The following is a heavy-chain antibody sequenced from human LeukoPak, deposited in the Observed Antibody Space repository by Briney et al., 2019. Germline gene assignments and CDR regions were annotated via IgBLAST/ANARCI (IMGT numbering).Heavy chain of an antibody. Sequence: PSETLSLTCTVSGGSISSYYWSWIRQPAGKGLEWIGRIYTSGSTNYNPSLKSRVTMSVDTSKNQFSLKLSSVTAAGTAVYYCARGPATTVTPADAFDIWGQGTMATVSS. CDR3: ARGPATTVTPADAFDI. CDR1: GGSISSYY. CDR2: IYTSGST. V-gene: IGHV4-4*07. J-gene: IGHJ3*02. D-gene: IGHD4-17*01.